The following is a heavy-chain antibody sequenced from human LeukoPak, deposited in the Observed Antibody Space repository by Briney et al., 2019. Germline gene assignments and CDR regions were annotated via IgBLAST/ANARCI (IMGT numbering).Heavy chain of an antibody. CDR3: AKLPGRAADY. Sequence: GGSLRLSCAASGFTFSSYVMNWVRQAPGKGLEWVSGISDSGGGTYYADSVKGRFTISRDNSKNALYLQMNSLRAEDTAVYYCAKLPGRAADYWGQGTLVTVSS. CDR2: ISDSGGGT. CDR1: GFTFSSYV. V-gene: IGHV3-23*01. J-gene: IGHJ4*02.